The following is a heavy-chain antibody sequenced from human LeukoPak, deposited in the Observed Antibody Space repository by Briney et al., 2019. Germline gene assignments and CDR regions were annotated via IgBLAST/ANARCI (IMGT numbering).Heavy chain of an antibody. J-gene: IGHJ4*02. CDR1: GYTFTGYY. CDR2: INTNTGNP. V-gene: IGHV7-4-1*02. CDR3: ARDLGRPTWSDDYGDYWEQSFDY. D-gene: IGHD4-17*01. Sequence: ASVKVSCKASGYTFTGYYLHWVRQAPGQGLEWMGWINTNTGNPTYAQGFTGRFVFSLDTSVSTAYLQISSLKAEDTAVYYCARDLGRPTWSDDYGDYWEQSFDYWGQGTLVTVSS.